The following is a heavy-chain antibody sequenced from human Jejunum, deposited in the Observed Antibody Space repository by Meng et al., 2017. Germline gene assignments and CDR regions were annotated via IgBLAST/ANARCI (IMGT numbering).Heavy chain of an antibody. Sequence: GESLKISCAASGFTFDDYAMHWVRQAPGKGLEWVSLISWDGGSTYYADSVKGRFTISRDNAKSSLYLQMNSLRAEDTAIYYCAGRWGYGYGLDVWGQGTTVTVSS. CDR3: AGRWGYGYGLDV. D-gene: IGHD5-12*01. V-gene: IGHV3-43D*04. J-gene: IGHJ6*02. CDR2: ISWDGGST. CDR1: GFTFDDYA.